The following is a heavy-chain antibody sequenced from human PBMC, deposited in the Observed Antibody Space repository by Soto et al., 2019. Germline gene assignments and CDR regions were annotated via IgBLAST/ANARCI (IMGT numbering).Heavy chain of an antibody. V-gene: IGHV3-15*07. CDR1: GFPFSNAL. D-gene: IGHD3-9*01. CDR3: TTDYYDSLTGAYDAFDI. CDR2: IKSKTDGGTT. J-gene: IGHJ3*02. Sequence: GGPLKLSCAASGFPFSNALMNWVRQAPGKGLEWVGRIKSKTDGGTTDYAAPVKGRFTISRDDSKNTLYLQMNSLKTEDTAVYYCTTDYYDSLTGAYDAFDIWGQGTMVTVSS.